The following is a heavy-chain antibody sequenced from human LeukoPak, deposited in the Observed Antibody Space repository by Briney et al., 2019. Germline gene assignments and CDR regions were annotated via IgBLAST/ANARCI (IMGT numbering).Heavy chain of an antibody. Sequence: GGSLRLSCAASGFTFTNYWMSWVRQAPGKGLELVANIKQDRSEKYYVDSVKGRFTISRDNAKNSLYLQMNSLRAEDTAVYYCAREGLYYYDSSGYNDYWGQGTLVTVYS. CDR1: GFTFTNYW. CDR2: IKQDRSEK. J-gene: IGHJ4*02. V-gene: IGHV3-7*01. D-gene: IGHD3-22*01. CDR3: AREGLYYYDSSGYNDY.